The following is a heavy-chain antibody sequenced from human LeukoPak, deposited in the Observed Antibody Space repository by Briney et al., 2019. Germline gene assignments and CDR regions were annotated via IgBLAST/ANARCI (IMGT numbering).Heavy chain of an antibody. J-gene: IGHJ4*02. D-gene: IGHD2-21*02. Sequence: ASVKVSCKASGCTFTSYGISWVRQAPGQGLEWMGIINPSIGNTTYAQKFQGRVTLTRDTSTSTIYMELSSLRSDDTAVYYCARLGVTDYWGQGTLVTVSS. CDR2: INPSIGNT. V-gene: IGHV1-46*01. CDR1: GCTFTSYG. CDR3: ARLGVTDY.